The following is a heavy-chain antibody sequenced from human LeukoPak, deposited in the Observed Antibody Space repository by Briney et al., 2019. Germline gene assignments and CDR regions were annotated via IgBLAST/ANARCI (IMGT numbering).Heavy chain of an antibody. V-gene: IGHV3-33*06. CDR2: IWYDGSNK. CDR3: AKEGYSYGYVGY. CDR1: GFTFSSYG. D-gene: IGHD5-18*01. J-gene: IGHJ4*02. Sequence: GGSLRLSCAASGFTFSSYGMHWVRQAPGKGLEWVAVIWYDGSNKYYADSVKGRFTISRDNSKNTLYLQMNSLRAEDTAVYYCAKEGYSYGYVGYWGQGTLVTVSS.